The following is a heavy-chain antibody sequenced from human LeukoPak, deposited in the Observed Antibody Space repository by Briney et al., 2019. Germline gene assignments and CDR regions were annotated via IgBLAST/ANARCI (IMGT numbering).Heavy chain of an antibody. Sequence: GGSLRLSCAASGFTFSSYEMNWVRQAPGKGQEWVSYISSSGSTIYYADSVKGRFTISRDNAKNSLYLQMNSLRAEDTAVYYCARSSRDCSGGSRYPTYYYYYMDVWGKGTTVTVSS. V-gene: IGHV3-48*03. D-gene: IGHD2-15*01. CDR2: ISSSGSTI. CDR1: GFTFSSYE. J-gene: IGHJ6*03. CDR3: ARSSRDCSGGSRYPTYYYYYMDV.